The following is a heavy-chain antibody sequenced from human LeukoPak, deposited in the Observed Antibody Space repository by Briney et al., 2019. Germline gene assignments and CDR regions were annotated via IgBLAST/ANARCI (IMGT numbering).Heavy chain of an antibody. V-gene: IGHV1-69*04. CDR3: ARDRKTDKQWLVAGFGY. J-gene: IGHJ4*02. D-gene: IGHD6-19*01. Sequence: ASVKVSCKASGGTFSSYAISWVRQVPGQGLEWMGRIIPILGIANYAQKFQGRVTITVDKSTSTAYMELSSLRSEDTAVYYCARDRKTDKQWLVAGFGYWGQGTLVTVSS. CDR2: IIPILGIA. CDR1: GGTFSSYA.